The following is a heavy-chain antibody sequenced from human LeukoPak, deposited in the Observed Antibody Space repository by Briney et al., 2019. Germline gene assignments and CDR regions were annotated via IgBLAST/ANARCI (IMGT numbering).Heavy chain of an antibody. CDR2: IYTSGST. CDR1: GGSISSGSYY. CDR3: ARGLVWESYYYYMDV. D-gene: IGHD6-13*01. Sequence: SETLSLTCTVSGGSISSGSYYWSWIRQPAGEGLEWIGRIYTSGSTNYKPSLKSRVTISVDTSKNQFSLKLSSVTAADTAVYYCARGLVWESYYYYMDVWGKGTTVTVSS. V-gene: IGHV4-61*02. J-gene: IGHJ6*03.